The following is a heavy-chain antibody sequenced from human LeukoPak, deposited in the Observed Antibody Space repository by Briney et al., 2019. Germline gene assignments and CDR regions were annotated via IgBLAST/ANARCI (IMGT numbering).Heavy chain of an antibody. D-gene: IGHD6-25*01. CDR1: GLTFSNYA. CDR3: AKNSGYSWQYFFDY. Sequence: GGSLRLSCAASGLTFSNYAMSWVRQAPGKGLEWVSAISGGGGPTYYADSVKGRFTISRDNSKNTLYLQMNSLRAEDAAVYFCAKNSGYSWQYFFDYWGQGTLVTVSS. CDR2: ISGGGGPT. V-gene: IGHV3-23*01. J-gene: IGHJ4*02.